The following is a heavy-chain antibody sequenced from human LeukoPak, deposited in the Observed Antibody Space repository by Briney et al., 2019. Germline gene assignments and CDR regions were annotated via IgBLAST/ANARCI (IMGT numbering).Heavy chain of an antibody. Sequence: GGSLRLSCAASGFTFSSYWMHWVPQAPGKGLVWVSRINSDGSSTSYADSVKGRFTISRDNAKNTLYLQMNSLRAEDTAVYYCARGSPYGIVVVPAANDYWGQGTLVTVSS. CDR2: INSDGSST. CDR1: GFTFSSYW. J-gene: IGHJ4*02. D-gene: IGHD2-2*01. V-gene: IGHV3-74*01. CDR3: ARGSPYGIVVVPAANDY.